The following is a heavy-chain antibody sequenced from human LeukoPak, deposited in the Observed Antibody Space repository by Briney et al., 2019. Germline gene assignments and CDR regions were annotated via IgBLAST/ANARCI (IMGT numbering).Heavy chain of an antibody. CDR2: MNPNSGTT. CDR3: ARKAELLWFGELFAFDI. CDR1: GYTFTSYD. Sequence: ASVKVSCKASGYTFTSYDINWVRQATGQGLEWMGWMNPNSGTTGYAQKFQGRVTMTRNTSISTAYMELSSLRSEDTAVYYCARKAELLWFGELFAFDIWGQGTMVTVSS. V-gene: IGHV1-8*01. J-gene: IGHJ3*02. D-gene: IGHD3-10*01.